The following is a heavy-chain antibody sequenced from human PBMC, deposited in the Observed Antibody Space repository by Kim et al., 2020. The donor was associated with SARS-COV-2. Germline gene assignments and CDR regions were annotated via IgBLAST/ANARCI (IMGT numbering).Heavy chain of an antibody. D-gene: IGHD4-17*01. Sequence: DGSDKSYVDSVQGRLTISRDNANNSLYLQMNGLRAEDTAVYYCARDLRTTGWGQGTLVTVSS. CDR3: ARDLRTTG. V-gene: IGHV3-7*01. CDR2: DGSDK. J-gene: IGHJ4*02.